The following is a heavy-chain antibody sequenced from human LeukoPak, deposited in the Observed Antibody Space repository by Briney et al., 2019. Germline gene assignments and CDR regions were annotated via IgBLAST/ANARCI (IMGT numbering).Heavy chain of an antibody. CDR1: GFTFSTYD. J-gene: IGHJ4*02. Sequence: GGSLRLSCAASGFTFSTYDMNWVRQAPGKGLEWISHISSSGSTIYYADSVKGRFTISRDNAKNSLYLQMNSLRAEDTAVYYCTRDGYTAGTSVDWGQGTLVTVSS. D-gene: IGHD2-2*02. CDR3: TRDGYTAGTSVD. V-gene: IGHV3-48*03. CDR2: ISSSGSTI.